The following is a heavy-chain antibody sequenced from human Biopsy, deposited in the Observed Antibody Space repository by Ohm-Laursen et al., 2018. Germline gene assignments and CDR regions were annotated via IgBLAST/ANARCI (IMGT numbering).Heavy chain of an antibody. CDR1: GFTFSNSV. V-gene: IGHV1-58*01. J-gene: IGHJ4*02. CDR2: IVVGSGYV. CDR3: AAEVGVTVDVGF. Sequence: ASVKVSCKASGFTFSNSVVQWVRQARGQRLEWIGWIVVGSGYVVYAQNFQERVTITRDLSTSTANMELSSLRSDDTAVYYCAAEVGVTVDVGFWGQGTLVTVSS. D-gene: IGHD1-26*01.